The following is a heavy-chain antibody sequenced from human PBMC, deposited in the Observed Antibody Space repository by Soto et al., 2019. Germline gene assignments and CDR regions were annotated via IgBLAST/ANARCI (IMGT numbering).Heavy chain of an antibody. CDR2: SSGSRGNT. CDR1: GFSFSSYD. J-gene: IGHJ5*02. Sequence: PGGSLRLSCAACGFSFSSYDMSWVRQAPGKGLEWASCSSGSRGNTYYAVSVKGRFIISTLTFNISLYLQMNVLRHDDTAVSYSSTVGTGTRGFRWFDPWGQGTLLEVSS. V-gene: IGHV3-23*01. CDR3: STVGTGTRGFRWFDP. D-gene: IGHD6-13*01.